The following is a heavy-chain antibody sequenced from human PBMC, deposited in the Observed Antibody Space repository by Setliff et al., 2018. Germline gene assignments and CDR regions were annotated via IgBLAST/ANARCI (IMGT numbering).Heavy chain of an antibody. J-gene: IGHJ6*03. D-gene: IGHD2-2*01. Sequence: ASVKVSCKASGGTFSSYAISWVRQAPGQGLEWMGRIIPIFGTANYAQKFQGRVTITADKSTSTAYMELSSLRSEDTAVYYCARDCRDIVVVPAAMSNDYYYYYYMDVWGKGTTGTV. CDR2: IIPIFGTA. CDR3: ARDCRDIVVVPAAMSNDYYYYYYMDV. V-gene: IGHV1-69*06. CDR1: GGTFSSYA.